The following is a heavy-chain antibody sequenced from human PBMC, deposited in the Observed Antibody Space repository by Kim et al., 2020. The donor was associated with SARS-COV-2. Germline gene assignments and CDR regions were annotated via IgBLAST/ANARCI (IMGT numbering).Heavy chain of an antibody. CDR3: ARPSGAMFYYYGMNV. Sequence: DSVKGRFTISRANAKNSLYLQMISLRAEDTAVYYCARPSGAMFYYYGMNVWGQGTTVTVSS. V-gene: IGHV3-21*01. D-gene: IGHD3-10*02. J-gene: IGHJ6*02.